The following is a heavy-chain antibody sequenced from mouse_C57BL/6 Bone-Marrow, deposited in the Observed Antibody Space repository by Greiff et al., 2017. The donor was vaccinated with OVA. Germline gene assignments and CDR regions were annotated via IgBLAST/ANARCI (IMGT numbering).Heavy chain of an antibody. CDR2: IYPGDGDT. Sequence: QVQLQQSGPELVKPGASVKISCKASGYAFSSSWMNWVKLRPGKGLEWIGRIYPGDGDTNYNGKFKGKATLTADKSSSTAYMQLSSLTSEDSAVYFCARGGYGNWYFDVWGTGTTVTVSS. CDR3: ARGGYGNWYFDV. V-gene: IGHV1-82*01. D-gene: IGHD2-10*02. J-gene: IGHJ1*03. CDR1: GYAFSSSW.